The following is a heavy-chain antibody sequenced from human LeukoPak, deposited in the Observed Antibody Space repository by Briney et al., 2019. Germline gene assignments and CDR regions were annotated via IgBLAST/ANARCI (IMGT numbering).Heavy chain of an antibody. V-gene: IGHV4-39*01. CDR3: ARKGPYDSSGYYLTDAFDI. CDR2: IYYSGST. CDR1: GGSISSSSYY. Sequence: SETLSLTCTVSGGSISSSSYYWGWIRQPPGKGLEWIGSIYYSGSTYYNPSLKSRVTISVDTSKNQFSLKLSSVTAADTAVYYCARKGPYDSSGYYLTDAFDIWGQGTMVTVSS. D-gene: IGHD3-22*01. J-gene: IGHJ3*02.